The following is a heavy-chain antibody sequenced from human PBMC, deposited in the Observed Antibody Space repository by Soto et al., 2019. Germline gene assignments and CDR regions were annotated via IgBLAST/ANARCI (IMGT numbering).Heavy chain of an antibody. D-gene: IGHD5-18*01. V-gene: IGHV1-69*12. CDR3: ASHSYGTAQYYYGMDV. Sequence: QVQLVQSGAEVKKPGSSVKVSCKASGGTFSSYAISWVRQAPGQGLEWMGGIIPIFGTADYAQKFQGRVTMIADESTSTAYMELSSLRSEDTAVYYCASHSYGTAQYYYGMDVWGQGTTVTVSS. J-gene: IGHJ6*02. CDR2: IIPIFGTA. CDR1: GGTFSSYA.